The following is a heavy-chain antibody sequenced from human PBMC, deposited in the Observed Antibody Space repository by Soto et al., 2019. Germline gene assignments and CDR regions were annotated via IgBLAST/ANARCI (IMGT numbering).Heavy chain of an antibody. J-gene: IGHJ4*02. D-gene: IGHD6-13*01. Sequence: PGGSLRLSCAAPGFTFGDFAMSWVRQAPGKGLEWVSGISGSGGSTHYPDSVKGRFTISRDNSKNTLYLQMNSLRAEDAVVYYWAKDGNSSSWNEFFEYWGQGNTVTVSS. V-gene: IGHV3-23*01. CDR1: GFTFGDFA. CDR2: ISGSGGST. CDR3: AKDGNSSSWNEFFEY.